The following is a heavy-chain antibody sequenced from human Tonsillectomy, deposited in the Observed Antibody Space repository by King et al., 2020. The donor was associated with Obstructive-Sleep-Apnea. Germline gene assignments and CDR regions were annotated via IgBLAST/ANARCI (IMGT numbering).Heavy chain of an antibody. V-gene: IGHV3-30*04. J-gene: IGHJ4*02. CDR3: ARGEDIVVVVAATGKGDY. D-gene: IGHD2-15*01. CDR2: ISYEVIYK. Sequence: VQLVESGGGVVQPGRSLRLSCAASGFTFSSYAMHWVRQAPGQWLVWVAVISYEVIYKYYADSVKGCFTISRDNSKNTLYLQMNSLRAEDTAVYYCARGEDIVVVVAATGKGDYWGQGTLVTVSS. CDR1: GFTFSSYA.